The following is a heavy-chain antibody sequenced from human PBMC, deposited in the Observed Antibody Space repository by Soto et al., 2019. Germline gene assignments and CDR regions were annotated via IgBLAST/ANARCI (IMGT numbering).Heavy chain of an antibody. CDR2: ISGGASDK. CDR1: GFMFSAYW. Sequence: EVQLVESGGRLVQPGGSLRLSCAASGFMFSAYWMSWVRQDPGKGLEWVATISGGASDKFCVDSVKGRFTISRDDSKNTLYLQMNSLRDEDTAVYYCVREDWHRFDSWGQGTLVTVSS. D-gene: IGHD2-21*01. J-gene: IGHJ4*02. V-gene: IGHV3-7*01. CDR3: VREDWHRFDS.